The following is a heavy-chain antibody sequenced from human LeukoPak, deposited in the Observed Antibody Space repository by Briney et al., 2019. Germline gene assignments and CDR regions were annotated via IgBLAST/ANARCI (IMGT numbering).Heavy chain of an antibody. CDR1: GGTFSSYA. V-gene: IGHV1-69*13. CDR2: IIPIFGTA. D-gene: IGHD4-17*01. J-gene: IGHJ3*02. Sequence: SVKVSCKASGGTFSSYAISWVRQAPGQGLEWMGGIIPIFGTANYAQKFQGRVTITADESTSTAYMELSSLRSEDTAVYYCARDIRLAHYGPATHDAFDIWGQGTMVTVSS. CDR3: ARDIRLAHYGPATHDAFDI.